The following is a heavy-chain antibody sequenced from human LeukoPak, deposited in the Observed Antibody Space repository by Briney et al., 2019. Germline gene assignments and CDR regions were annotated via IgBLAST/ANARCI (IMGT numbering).Heavy chain of an antibody. CDR3: ARDSRDCSSTSCYSDY. D-gene: IGHD2-2*01. Sequence: GGSLRLSCAASGFTFSNYAMSWVRQAPEKGLEWVSALSGSADRTYYADSVKGRFTISRDNSKNTLYLQMNSLRAEDTAVYYCARDSRDCSSTSCYSDYWGQGTLVTVSS. CDR2: LSGSADRT. CDR1: GFTFSNYA. V-gene: IGHV3-23*01. J-gene: IGHJ4*02.